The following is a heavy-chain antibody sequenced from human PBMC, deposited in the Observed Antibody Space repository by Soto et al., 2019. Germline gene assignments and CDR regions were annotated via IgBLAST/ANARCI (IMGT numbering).Heavy chain of an antibody. Sequence: QVQLQQWGAGLLKPSETLSLTCAVYGGSFSGYQWTWIRQTPGKGLEWIGEINDTGNINYNPSLKSRGTVFLHTTKKHIYLKLSSVTAAYTAVYYWAKGLIVWFGELSRRGGYYYYMGVWGKGTTVTVSS. D-gene: IGHD3-10*01. CDR1: GGSFSGYQ. CDR2: INDTGNI. V-gene: IGHV4-34*01. CDR3: AKGLIVWFGELSRRGGYYYYMGV. J-gene: IGHJ6*03.